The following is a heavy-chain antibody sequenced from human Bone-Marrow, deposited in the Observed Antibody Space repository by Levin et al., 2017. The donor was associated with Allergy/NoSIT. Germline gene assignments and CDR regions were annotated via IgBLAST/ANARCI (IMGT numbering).Heavy chain of an antibody. J-gene: IGHJ6*02. CDR3: ASGAYGSGSRRHYYYYGMDV. CDR2: IYYSGST. Sequence: SQTLSLTCTVSGGSISSYYWSWIRQPPGKGLEWIGYIYYSGSTNYNPSLKSRVTISVDTSKNQFSLKLSSVTAADTAVYYCASGAYGSGSRRHYYYYGMDVWGQGTTVTVSS. CDR1: GGSISSYY. V-gene: IGHV4-59*01. D-gene: IGHD3-10*01.